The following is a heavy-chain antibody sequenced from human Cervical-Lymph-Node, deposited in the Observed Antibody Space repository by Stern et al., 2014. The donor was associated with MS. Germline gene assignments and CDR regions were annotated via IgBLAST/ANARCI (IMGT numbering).Heavy chain of an antibody. CDR3: ARSPDLYDSSGYYFD. Sequence: QVQLMQSGAEVKKPGSSVKVSCKASGGTLNNYAVSWVRQAPGQGLEWIGKIIPFLGIANYAHKFQSRVTLTAAATTSYMEVSSLRSDDTAVYYCARSPDLYDSSGYYFDWGQGTLVTVSS. CDR2: IIPFLGIA. J-gene: IGHJ4*02. V-gene: IGHV1-69*04. D-gene: IGHD3-22*01. CDR1: GGTLNNYA.